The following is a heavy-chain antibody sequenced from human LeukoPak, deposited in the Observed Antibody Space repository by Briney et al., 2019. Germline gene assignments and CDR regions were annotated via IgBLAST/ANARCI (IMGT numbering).Heavy chain of an antibody. CDR1: GGTFSSYA. V-gene: IGHV1-69*06. CDR2: IIPICGTA. Sequence: ASVKVSCKASGGTFSSYAISWVRQAPGQGLEWMGGIIPICGTANYAQKFQGRGTITADKSTSTAYMELSSMRSEDTAVYYCARDDIYCGGDCYSRGNWFDPWGQGTLVTVSS. D-gene: IGHD2-21*02. CDR3: ARDDIYCGGDCYSRGNWFDP. J-gene: IGHJ5*02.